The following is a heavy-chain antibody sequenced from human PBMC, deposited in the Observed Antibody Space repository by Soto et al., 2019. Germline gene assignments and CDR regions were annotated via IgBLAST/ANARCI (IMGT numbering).Heavy chain of an antibody. CDR3: ARVRRWDEWLPHLYYYYYGMDV. V-gene: IGHV1-8*01. J-gene: IGHJ6*02. Sequence: QVQLVQSGAEVKKPGASVKVSCKASGYTFTSYDINWVRQATGQGLEWMGWMNTNSGNTGYAQKFQGRVTMTRNTTISTAYMELSSLRSEDTAVYYCARVRRWDEWLPHLYYYYYGMDVWGQGTTVTVSS. CDR1: GYTFTSYD. CDR2: MNTNSGNT. D-gene: IGHD3-3*01.